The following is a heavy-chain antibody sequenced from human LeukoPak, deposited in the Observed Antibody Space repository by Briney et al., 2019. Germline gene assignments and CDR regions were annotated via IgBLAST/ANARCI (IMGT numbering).Heavy chain of an antibody. Sequence: GGSLSLSCAASGLKLGNHAMHWVRQTPGKGLEWLAVISEEGDRDYHGHSLQGRLTISRDNSKNTIYLRVHSVIPDDTAIYYCARDLRRRIAVRGAPLDLWGQGTLVTVSS. CDR1: GLKLGNHA. CDR2: ISEEGDRD. V-gene: IGHV3-30*04. CDR3: ARDLRRRIAVRGAPLDL. D-gene: IGHD6-19*01. J-gene: IGHJ5*02.